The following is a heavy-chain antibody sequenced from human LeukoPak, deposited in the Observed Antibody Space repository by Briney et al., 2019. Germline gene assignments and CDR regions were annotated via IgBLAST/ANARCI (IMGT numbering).Heavy chain of an antibody. CDR3: VREDTPATANY. D-gene: IGHD2-21*02. CDR1: GFNFANHA. J-gene: IGHJ4*02. CDR2: ISGGGDIT. V-gene: IGHV3-23*01. Sequence: GGSLRLSCAASGFNFANHAMSWVRQTPGKGLEWVSAISGGGDITYYADSVTGRFTISRDNSKDTLLLQMHSLRPGDTAVYYCVREDTPATANYWGQGTLVTISS.